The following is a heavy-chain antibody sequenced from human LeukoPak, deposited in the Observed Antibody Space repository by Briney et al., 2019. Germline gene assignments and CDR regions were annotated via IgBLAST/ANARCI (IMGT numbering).Heavy chain of an antibody. Sequence: GGSLRLSCAASGFTVSSNYMRWVRQTPGKGLEWVSLINSGGRTYYADSVKGRFTISRDNSKNTLYLQMNSLRAEDTAVYFCAKDPRPEYDSGWSYFDQWGQGILVTISS. D-gene: IGHD6-19*01. V-gene: IGHV3-53*01. CDR2: INSGGRT. CDR3: AKDPRPEYDSGWSYFDQ. CDR1: GFTVSSNY. J-gene: IGHJ4*02.